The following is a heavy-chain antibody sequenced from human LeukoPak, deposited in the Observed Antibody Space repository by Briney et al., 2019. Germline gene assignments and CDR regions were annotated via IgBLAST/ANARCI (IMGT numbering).Heavy chain of an antibody. Sequence: ASVKVSCKASGGTFSSYAVSWVRQAPGQGLEWMGRIIPILGIANYAQKFQGRVTITADKSTSTAYMELSSLRSEDTAVYYCASTDSSSWYSWFDPWGQGTLVTVSS. V-gene: IGHV1-69*04. CDR3: ASTDSSSWYSWFDP. D-gene: IGHD6-13*01. CDR2: IIPILGIA. J-gene: IGHJ5*02. CDR1: GGTFSSYA.